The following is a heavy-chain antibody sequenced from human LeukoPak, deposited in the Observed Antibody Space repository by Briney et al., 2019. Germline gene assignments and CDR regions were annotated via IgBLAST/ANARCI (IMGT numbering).Heavy chain of an antibody. Sequence: GGSLRLSCAASGFTFSSYSMNWVRQAPGKGLEWVSYISSSSSTIYYADSVKGRFTISRDNAKNSLYLQMNSLRAEDTAVYYCARSPVAGAYYYYYMDVWGKGTTVTVSS. J-gene: IGHJ6*03. V-gene: IGHV3-48*01. CDR2: ISSSSSTI. D-gene: IGHD6-19*01. CDR3: ARSPVAGAYYYYYMDV. CDR1: GFTFSSYS.